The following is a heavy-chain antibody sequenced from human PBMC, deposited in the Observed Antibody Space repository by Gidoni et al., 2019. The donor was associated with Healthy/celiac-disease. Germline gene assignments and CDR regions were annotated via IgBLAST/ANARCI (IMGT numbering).Heavy chain of an antibody. V-gene: IGHV3-66*01. D-gene: IGHD4-17*01. CDR1: GFTVSSNY. CDR2: IYSGGST. Sequence: EVQLVASGGGLVQPGGSLRLSCAASGFTVSSNYMSWFRQAPGKGLEWVSVIYSGGSTYYADSVKGRFTISRDNSKNTLYLQMNSLRAEDTAVYYCARELVTTEPVFDYWGQGTLVTVSS. J-gene: IGHJ4*02. CDR3: ARELVTTEPVFDY.